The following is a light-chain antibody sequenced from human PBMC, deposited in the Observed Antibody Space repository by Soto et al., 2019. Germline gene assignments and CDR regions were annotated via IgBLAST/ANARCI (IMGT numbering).Light chain of an antibody. CDR3: QQYGNLPPLT. V-gene: IGKV1-33*01. Sequence: DIQMTQSPSSLSASVGDRVTITCQASQDISNYLNWYQQKPGKAPKLLIYDASNLETGVPSRFSGSGSGTDFTFTISSLQPEDIATYYCQQYGNLPPLTFGRGTKVEIK. CDR2: DAS. CDR1: QDISNY. J-gene: IGKJ4*01.